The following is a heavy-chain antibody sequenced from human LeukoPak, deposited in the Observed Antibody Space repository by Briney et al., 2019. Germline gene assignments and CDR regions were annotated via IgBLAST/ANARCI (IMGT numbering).Heavy chain of an antibody. V-gene: IGHV1-69*04. D-gene: IGHD5-24*01. J-gene: IGHJ3*02. CDR1: GGTFSSYA. CDR3: ASPFGVATITWVGAFDI. Sequence: ASVKVSCKASGGTFSSYAISWVRQAPGQGLGWMGRIIPILGIANYAQKFQGRVTVTADKSTSTAYMELSSLRSEDTAVYYCASPFGVATITWVGAFDIWGQGTMVTVSS. CDR2: IIPILGIA.